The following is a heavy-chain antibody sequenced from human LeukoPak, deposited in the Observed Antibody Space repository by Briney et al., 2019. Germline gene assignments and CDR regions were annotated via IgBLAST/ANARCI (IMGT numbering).Heavy chain of an antibody. CDR2: IASDGSHT. V-gene: IGHV3-30-3*01. D-gene: IGHD2-21*01. CDR3: ARERQDTILHSGAFDI. CDR1: GFTFSTYF. J-gene: IGHJ3*02. Sequence: GRSLRLSCAASGFTFSTYFMHWVRQAPGKGLEWVADIASDGSHTFYVGSVKGRFTISRDNSKNTLYLQMNSLRAEDTAVYFCARERQDTILHSGAFDIWGQGTMATVSS.